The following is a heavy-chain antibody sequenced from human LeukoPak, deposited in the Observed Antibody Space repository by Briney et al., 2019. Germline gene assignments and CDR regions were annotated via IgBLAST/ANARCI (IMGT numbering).Heavy chain of an antibody. CDR2: INGGGSPI. CDR1: GFTFSRHS. J-gene: IGHJ4*02. V-gene: IGHV3-48*01. Sequence: GGSLRLSCVESGFTFSRHSMNWVRQAPGKGLEWVSYINGGGSPIYYANSVRGRFTISRDNAKNSLYLQMNSLRAEDTAVYYCVRDNPRCCGVVPANIDDYWGQGTLVTVSS. CDR3: VRDNPRCCGVVPANIDDY. D-gene: IGHD2-15*01.